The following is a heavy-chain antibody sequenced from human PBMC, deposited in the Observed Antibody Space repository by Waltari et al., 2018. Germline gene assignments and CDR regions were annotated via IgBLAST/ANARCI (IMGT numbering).Heavy chain of an antibody. D-gene: IGHD7-27*01. CDR1: CGPFINYY. CDR2: VSYIGST. J-gene: IGHJ4*02. V-gene: IGHV4-59*01. CDR3: ARTMSTWGYGDYYFDY. Sequence: QVQLQESGPGLVEPSETLSLTCNVFCGPFINYYWSWIRQPPGKGLEWIGYVSYIGSTTYNPSLQSRVTISIDTSEQQFSLKLTSVTPADTAVYYCARTMSTWGYGDYYFDYWGQGTLVTVSS.